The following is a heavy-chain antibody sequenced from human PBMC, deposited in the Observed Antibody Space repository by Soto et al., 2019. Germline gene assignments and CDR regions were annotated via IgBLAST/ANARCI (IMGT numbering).Heavy chain of an antibody. Sequence: SETLSLTCTVSGGSISSYYWSWIRQPPGKGLEWIGYIYYSGSTNYNPSLKSRVTISVDTSKNQFSLKLSSVTAADTAVYYCAREYCSSTSCYMGNFDYCGQGTLVTVSS. V-gene: IGHV4-59*01. CDR3: AREYCSSTSCYMGNFDY. CDR1: GGSISSYY. CDR2: IYYSGST. J-gene: IGHJ4*02. D-gene: IGHD2-2*02.